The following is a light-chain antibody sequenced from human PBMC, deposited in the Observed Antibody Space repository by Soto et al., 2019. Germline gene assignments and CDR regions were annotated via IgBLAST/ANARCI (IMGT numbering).Light chain of an antibody. V-gene: IGKV3-20*01. CDR3: QQYGSSPWT. J-gene: IGKJ1*01. CDR1: QSVSSSY. Sequence: IGLTQSPGTLSLSPGERATLSCRASQSVSSSYLAWYQQKPGQAPRLLIYGASSRATGIPDRFGGSGSGTDFTLTISRLEPEDFAVYYCQQYGSSPWTFGQGTKVDIK. CDR2: GAS.